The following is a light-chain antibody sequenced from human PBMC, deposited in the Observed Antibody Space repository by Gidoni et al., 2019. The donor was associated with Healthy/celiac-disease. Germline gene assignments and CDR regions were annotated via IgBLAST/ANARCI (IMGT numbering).Light chain of an antibody. CDR1: QSVSSSY. CDR3: QQYGSSLLWT. J-gene: IGKJ1*01. V-gene: IGKV3-20*01. Sequence: EIVLTQSPGTLSLSPGERATLSCRASQSVSSSYLAWYQQKPGQAPRLLIYGASSRATGIPDRFSGSGSGTDFTLTISRLGPEDFAVYYCQQYGSSLLWTFGQGTKVEIK. CDR2: GAS.